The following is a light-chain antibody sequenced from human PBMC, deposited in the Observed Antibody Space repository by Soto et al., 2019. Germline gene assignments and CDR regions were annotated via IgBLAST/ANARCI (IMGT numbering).Light chain of an antibody. CDR1: SSDV. V-gene: IGLV2-11*01. J-gene: IGLJ3*02. Sequence: ALTQPRSVSGSPGQSVTISCTGTSSDVVSWYQQHPGKAPKLIIYYVSQRPSGVPDRFSGSKSGNTASLTISGLQAEDEADYYCCSSAGGFTWVFGGGTKLTVL. CDR2: YVS. CDR3: CSSAGGFTWV.